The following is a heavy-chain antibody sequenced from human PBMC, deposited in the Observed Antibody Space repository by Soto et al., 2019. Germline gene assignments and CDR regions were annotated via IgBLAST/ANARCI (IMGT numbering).Heavy chain of an antibody. Sequence: EVQLVESGGGLVQPGGSLRLSCATSGFTVSSNYMSWVRQAPGKGLEWVSIIYSGGRTHYADSVKGRFTMSRDNSKNTLYLQMTSLRARDTAVFSGAREEGFGGGWFAPWGQGTWSPSPQ. CDR1: GFTVSSNY. CDR2: IYSGGRT. V-gene: IGHV3-66*01. J-gene: IGHJ5*02. D-gene: IGHD2-15*01. CDR3: AREEGFGGGWFAP.